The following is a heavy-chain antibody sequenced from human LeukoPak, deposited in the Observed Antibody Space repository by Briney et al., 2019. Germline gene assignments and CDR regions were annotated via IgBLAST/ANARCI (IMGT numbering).Heavy chain of an antibody. D-gene: IGHD1-26*01. J-gene: IGHJ4*02. CDR3: VKEASSGNFVTIDC. V-gene: IGHV3-23*01. CDR2: ITGDGGGT. CDR1: GFTFRNYV. Sequence: GGSLRLSCAASGFTFRNYVMSWVRRTPGKGLEWVSAITGDGGGTNHADSVKGRFTISRDNSKNILYLQMNSLRADDTAAYYCVKEASSGNFVTIDCWGQGTLVTVSS.